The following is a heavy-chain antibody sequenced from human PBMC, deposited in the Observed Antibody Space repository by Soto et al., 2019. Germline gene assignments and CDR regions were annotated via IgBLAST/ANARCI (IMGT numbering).Heavy chain of an antibody. CDR2: IYYSGST. CDR1: GGSISSSSYY. CDR3: ARQKGYPEYSSSSSFYSSYYGMDV. D-gene: IGHD6-6*01. V-gene: IGHV4-39*01. Sequence: PSETLSLTCTVSGGSISSSSYYWGWIRQPPGKGLEWIGSIYYSGSTYYNPSLKSRVTISVDTSKNQFSLKLSSVTAADTAVYYCARQKGYPEYSSSSSFYSSYYGMDVWGQGTTVTV. J-gene: IGHJ6*02.